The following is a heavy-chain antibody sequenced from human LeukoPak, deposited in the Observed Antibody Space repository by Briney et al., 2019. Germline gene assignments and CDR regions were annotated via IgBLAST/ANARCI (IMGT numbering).Heavy chain of an antibody. CDR1: GFTFSSYW. V-gene: IGHV3-21*01. CDR3: ARVLWENYYGSDYMDV. Sequence: PGGSLRLSCAASGFTFSSYWMSWVRQAPGKGLEWVSSISSSSYIYYADSVKGRFTISRDNAKNSLYLQMNSLRAEDTAVYYCARVLWENYYGSDYMDVWGKGTTVTVSS. J-gene: IGHJ6*03. CDR2: ISSSSYI. D-gene: IGHD3-10*01.